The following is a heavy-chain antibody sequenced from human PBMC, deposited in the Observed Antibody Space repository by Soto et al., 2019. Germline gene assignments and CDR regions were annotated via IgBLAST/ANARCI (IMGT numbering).Heavy chain of an antibody. CDR3: ARNSRSTVYYDILTGYYSTPYYFDY. CDR2: INPSGGST. V-gene: IGHV1-46*01. CDR1: GYTSTSYY. Sequence: ASVKVSCKASGYTSTSYYMHWVREAPGQGLEWMGIINPSGGSTSYAQKFQGRVTMTRDTSTSTVYMELRSLRSDDTAVYYCARNSRSTVYYDILTGYYSTPYYFDYWGQGTLVTVSS. D-gene: IGHD3-9*01. J-gene: IGHJ4*02.